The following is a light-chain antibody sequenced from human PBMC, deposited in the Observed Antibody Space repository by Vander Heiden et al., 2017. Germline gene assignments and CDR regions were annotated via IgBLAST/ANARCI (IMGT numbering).Light chain of an antibody. Sequence: SYVLTQPPSVSVAPGQTARITCGGDNIGGKTMHWYQQKPGQAPVLVVYDDSDRPSEIPGRFSGANSGNTATLAISRAEAGDEADYYCQVWDSYTDHPAFGGGTKLTVL. CDR3: QVWDSYTDHPA. J-gene: IGLJ2*01. CDR1: NIGGKT. V-gene: IGLV3-21*02. CDR2: DDS.